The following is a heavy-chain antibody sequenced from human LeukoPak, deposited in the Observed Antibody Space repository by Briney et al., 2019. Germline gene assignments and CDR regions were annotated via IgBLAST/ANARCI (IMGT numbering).Heavy chain of an antibody. CDR1: GYTFTSYG. V-gene: IGHV1-18*01. CDR3: ARDWGKTMIVNWFDP. J-gene: IGHJ5*02. Sequence: ASVKVSCKASGYTFTSYGISLVRQAPGRGLEWMGWISAYNGNTNYAQKLQGRVTMTTDTSTSTAYMELRSLRFDVTAVYYCARDWGKTMIVNWFDPWGQGTLVTVSS. D-gene: IGHD3-22*01. CDR2: ISAYNGNT.